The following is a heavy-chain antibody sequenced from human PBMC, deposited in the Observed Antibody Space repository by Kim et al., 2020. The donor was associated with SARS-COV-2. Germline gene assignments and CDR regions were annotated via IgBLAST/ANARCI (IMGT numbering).Heavy chain of an antibody. CDR2: GSI. D-gene: IGHD6-19*01. V-gene: IGHV3-9*01. J-gene: IGHJ2*01. CDR3: AKLAARYFDL. Sequence: GSIGYAESVKGRFTISRDNAKHSLYLQMNSLRAEDTALYYCAKLAARYFDLWGRGTLVTVSS.